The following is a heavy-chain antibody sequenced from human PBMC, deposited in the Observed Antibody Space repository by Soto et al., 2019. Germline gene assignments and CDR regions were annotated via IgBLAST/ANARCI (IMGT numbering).Heavy chain of an antibody. J-gene: IGHJ5*02. V-gene: IGHV1-8*01. D-gene: IGHD6-19*01. CDR2: MNPNSGNT. Sequence: QVQLVQSGAEVKKPGASVKVSCKASGYTFTSYDINWVRQATGQGLEWMGWMNPNSGNTGYAQKFQGRVTMTRNTSISTAYMELSSLRSEDTAVYYCARVGRRWLPKKGGNWFDPWGQGTLVTVSS. CDR1: GYTFTSYD. CDR3: ARVGRRWLPKKGGNWFDP.